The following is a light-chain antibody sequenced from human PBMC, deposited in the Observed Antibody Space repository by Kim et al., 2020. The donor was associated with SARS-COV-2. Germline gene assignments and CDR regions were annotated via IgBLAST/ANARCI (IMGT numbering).Light chain of an antibody. Sequence: VPPGERATLSCRASQSVSTYLAWYQQRPGQAPRLLIYGASTRATGIPARFSGSGYGTEFTLTISSLQSEDFAVYYCQKYDNWPITFGQGTRLEIK. J-gene: IGKJ5*01. CDR3: QKYDNWPIT. V-gene: IGKV3-15*01. CDR1: QSVSTY. CDR2: GAS.